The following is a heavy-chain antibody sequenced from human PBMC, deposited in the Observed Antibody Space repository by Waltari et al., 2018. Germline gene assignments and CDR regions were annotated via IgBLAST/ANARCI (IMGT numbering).Heavy chain of an antibody. V-gene: IGHV2-5*01. J-gene: IGHJ5*02. Sequence: QITLKESGPTLVKPTQTLTLTCTFSGFSLSTSGVGVGWIRQPPGKALEWLALIYWNDDKSYSPSPKSRLTLTKDTSKNQVVLTMTNMDPVDTATYYCAPTAPKALDLYYYDSSGYDWFDPWGQGTLVTVSS. CDR2: IYWNDDK. CDR1: GFSLSTSGVG. CDR3: APTAPKALDLYYYDSSGYDWFDP. D-gene: IGHD3-22*01.